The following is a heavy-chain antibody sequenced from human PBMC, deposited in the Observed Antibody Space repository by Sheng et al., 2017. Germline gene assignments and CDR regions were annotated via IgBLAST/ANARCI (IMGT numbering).Heavy chain of an antibody. Sequence: EVQLVESGGGLVKPGGSLRLSCAASGFTFSSYSMNWVRQAPGKGLEWVSSISSSSSYIYYADSVKGRFTISRDNAKNSLYLQMNSLRAEDTAVYYCAGRESGPTNWFDPWGQGTLVTVSS. V-gene: IGHV3-21*01. D-gene: IGHD5-12*01. CDR3: AGRESGPTNWFDP. J-gene: IGHJ5*02. CDR2: ISSSSSYI. CDR1: GFTFSSYS.